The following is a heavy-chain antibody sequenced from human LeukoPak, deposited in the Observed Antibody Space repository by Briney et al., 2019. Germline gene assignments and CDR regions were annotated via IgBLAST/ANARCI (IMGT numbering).Heavy chain of an antibody. CDR3: ARRRGYSYIYYFDY. CDR2: INHSGST. J-gene: IGHJ4*02. CDR1: GGSFSGYY. V-gene: IGHV4-34*01. D-gene: IGHD5-18*01. Sequence: SETLSLTCAVYGGSFSGYYWSWIRQPPGKGLEWIGEINHSGSTNYNPSLKSRVTISVDTSKNQFSLKLSSVTAADTAVYYCARRRGYSYIYYFDYWGQGTLVTVPS.